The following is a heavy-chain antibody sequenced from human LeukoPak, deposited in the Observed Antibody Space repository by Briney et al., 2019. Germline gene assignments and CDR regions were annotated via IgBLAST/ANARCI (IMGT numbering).Heavy chain of an antibody. CDR3: ASRPDCSSTSCYKSHDYYYGMDV. Sequence: GASVKVSCKAPGGTFSSYAISWVRQAPGQRLEWMGRIIPILGIANYAQKFQGRVTITADKSTSTAYMELSSLRSEDTAVYYCASRPDCSSTSCYKSHDYYYGMDVWGQGTTVTVSS. CDR1: GGTFSSYA. J-gene: IGHJ6*02. CDR2: IIPILGIA. V-gene: IGHV1-69*04. D-gene: IGHD2-2*02.